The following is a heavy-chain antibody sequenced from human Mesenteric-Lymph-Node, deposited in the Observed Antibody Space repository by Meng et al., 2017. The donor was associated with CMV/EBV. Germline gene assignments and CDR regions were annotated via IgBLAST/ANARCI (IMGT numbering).Heavy chain of an antibody. CDR1: GFTFDDYG. Sequence: GGSLRLSCAASGFTFDDYGMSWVRQAPGKGLEWVGRTRNKANSYTTEYAASVKGRFTISRDDSKNLLYLQMNSLRTDDTAVYYCSRGPAGSSSGWHFDYWGQGTLVTVSS. D-gene: IGHD6-19*01. CDR3: SRGPAGSSSGWHFDY. J-gene: IGHJ4*02. CDR2: TRNKANSYTT. V-gene: IGHV3-72*01.